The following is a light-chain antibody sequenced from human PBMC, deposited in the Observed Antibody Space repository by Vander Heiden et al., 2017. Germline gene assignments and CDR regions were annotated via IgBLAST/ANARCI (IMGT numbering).Light chain of an antibody. V-gene: IGKV1-33*01. Sequence: DIQMTQSPSSLSASVGDRVTITCQASQDISNYSNWYQQKPGKAPKLLIYDASNLETGVPSRFSGSGSGTDFTFTISSLQPEDIATYYCQQYDNLPLLTFGGGTKVEIK. CDR2: DAS. CDR1: QDISNY. CDR3: QQYDNLPLLT. J-gene: IGKJ4*01.